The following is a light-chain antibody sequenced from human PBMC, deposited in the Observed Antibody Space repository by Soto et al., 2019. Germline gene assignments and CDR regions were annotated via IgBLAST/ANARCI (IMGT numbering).Light chain of an antibody. CDR1: SSDIGRTYY. CDR2: DVA. J-gene: IGLJ6*01. CDR3: SAYSSANSLFV. V-gene: IGLV2-14*03. Sequence: QSALTQPASVSESPGQSITISCTGSSSDIGRTYYVSWYQHHPGKAPKLIIFDVANRASGVSSRFSGSKSGNTASLVISGLHPEDEADYYCSAYSSANSLFVFGSGTKLTVL.